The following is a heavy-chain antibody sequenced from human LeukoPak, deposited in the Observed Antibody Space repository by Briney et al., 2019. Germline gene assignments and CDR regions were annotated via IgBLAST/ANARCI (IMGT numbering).Heavy chain of an antibody. D-gene: IGHD6-19*01. CDR2: ISSSATYT. CDR3: ARDSTADLDY. V-gene: IGHV3-21*01. J-gene: IGHJ4*02. Sequence: PGGSLRLSCVASGFTFSSYSMNWVRQAPGKGLEWVSSISSSATYTYYADSVKGRFTITRDNAKKSVYLQMNSPRADDSALYYCARDSTADLDYWGQGTLVTVSS. CDR1: GFTFSSYS.